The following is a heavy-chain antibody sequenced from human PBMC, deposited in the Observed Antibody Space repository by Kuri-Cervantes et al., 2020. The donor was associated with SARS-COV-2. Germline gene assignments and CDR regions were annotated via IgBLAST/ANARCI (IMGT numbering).Heavy chain of an antibody. V-gene: IGHV3-23*01. Sequence: GESLKISCAASGFTFSSYAMSWVRQAPGKGLEWVSAISGSGGSTYYADSVKGRFTISRDNSKNTLYLQMNSLRAEDTAVYYCARDRGQLGIGVYYYYYMDVWGKGTTVTVSS. CDR2: ISGSGGST. CDR3: ARDRGQLGIGVYYYYYMDV. D-gene: IGHD7-27*01. J-gene: IGHJ6*03. CDR1: GFTFSSYA.